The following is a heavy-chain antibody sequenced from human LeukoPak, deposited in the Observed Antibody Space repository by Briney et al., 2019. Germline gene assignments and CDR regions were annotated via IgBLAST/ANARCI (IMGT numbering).Heavy chain of an antibody. J-gene: IGHJ4*02. CDR3: ARENIVGGYFDY. CDR2: IIPILGIA. V-gene: IGHV1-69*04. D-gene: IGHD1-26*01. CDR1: GGTFSSYA. Sequence: ASVKVSCKASGGTFSSYAISWVLQAPGQGLDWMGRIIPILGIANYAQKFQGRVTITADKSTSTAYMELSSLRSEDPAVYYCARENIVGGYFDYWGQGTLVSVSS.